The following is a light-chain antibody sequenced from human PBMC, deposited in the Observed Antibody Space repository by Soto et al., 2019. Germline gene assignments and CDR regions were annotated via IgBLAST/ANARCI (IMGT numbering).Light chain of an antibody. V-gene: IGLV2-23*02. Sequence: QSALTQPASVSGSPGQSITLSCTGTSTDVGKYDLVSWYQQHPGKAPKVMIFEVSKRPSGVSSRFSVSKSGNTASLTISGLHAEDEAYYYCCSYALSGALVFGGGTKVTVL. J-gene: IGLJ3*02. CDR3: CSYALSGALV. CDR2: EVS. CDR1: STDVGKYDL.